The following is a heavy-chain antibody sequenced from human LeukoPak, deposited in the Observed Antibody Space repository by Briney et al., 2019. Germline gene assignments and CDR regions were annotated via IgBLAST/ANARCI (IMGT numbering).Heavy chain of an antibody. V-gene: IGHV1-69*05. CDR2: IIPIFCTA. CDR1: VGTFSSYA. D-gene: IGHD3-10*01. CDR3: ARGGVRGVNQIVY. J-gene: IGHJ4*02. Sequence: GSSVKVSCKASVGTFSSYAISWVRQAPGQPLEGMGRIIPIFCTANYAQKFHRRVAITTAESTSPAYMEPGSLRPEDTAVYYCARGGVRGVNQIVYWGQGTLVTVSS.